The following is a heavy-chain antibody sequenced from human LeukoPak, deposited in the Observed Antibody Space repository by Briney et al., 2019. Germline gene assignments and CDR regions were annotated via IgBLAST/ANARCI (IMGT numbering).Heavy chain of an antibody. V-gene: IGHV3-11*05. J-gene: IGHJ6*02. CDR1: GFTFSDYY. CDR3: ARVSRYYDILTGYLPYGMDV. Sequence: GGSLRLSCAASGFTFSDYYMIWIRQAPGKGLEWVSYISSSSSYTNYADSVKRRFNLHRDHAKNSLSAQMNTLRAEDTAVYYCARVSRYYDILTGYLPYGMDVWGQGTTVTVSS. CDR2: ISSSSSYT. D-gene: IGHD3-9*01.